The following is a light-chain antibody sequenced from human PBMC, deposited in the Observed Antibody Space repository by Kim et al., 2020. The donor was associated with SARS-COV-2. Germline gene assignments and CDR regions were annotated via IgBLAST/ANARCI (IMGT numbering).Light chain of an antibody. V-gene: IGKV3-15*01. CDR1: QTVSSN. CDR3: QQYTNWPPT. J-gene: IGKJ1*01. Sequence: ETVMTQSPGILSMSPGERATLSCRASQTVSSNLAWYQQKPGQAPRLLIYGASTRATDIPGRISGSGSGTELTLTISSLQSEDFAVYYCQQYTNWPPTFGQGTKVDIK. CDR2: GAS.